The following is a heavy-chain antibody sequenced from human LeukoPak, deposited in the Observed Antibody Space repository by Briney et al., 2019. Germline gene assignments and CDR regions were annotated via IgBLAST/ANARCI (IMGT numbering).Heavy chain of an antibody. CDR2: INSDGSST. V-gene: IGHV3-74*01. CDR3: ASTVGPNYFDS. CDR1: GLTFNSYE. J-gene: IGHJ4*02. Sequence: GGPLRLSCAASGLTFNSYEIHWVRQAPGKGLVWVSRINSDGSSTTYADSVRGRFTISRDNAKNTLYLQMNSLRAEDTAVYYCASTVGPNYFDSWGQGTLVTVSS.